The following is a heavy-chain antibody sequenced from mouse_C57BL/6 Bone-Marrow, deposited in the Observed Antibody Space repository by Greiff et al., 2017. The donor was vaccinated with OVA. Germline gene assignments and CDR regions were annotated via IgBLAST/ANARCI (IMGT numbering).Heavy chain of an antibody. D-gene: IGHD1-1*02. CDR2: INPSSGYT. CDR3: ARRRWFPGDYAMDY. Sequence: VQRVESGAELAKPGASVKLSCKASGYTFTSYWMHWVKQRPGQGLEWIGYINPSSGYTKYNQKFKDKATLTADKSSSTAYMQLSSLTYEDSAVYYCARRRWFPGDYAMDYWGQGTSVTVSS. CDR1: GYTFTSYW. J-gene: IGHJ4*01. V-gene: IGHV1-7*01.